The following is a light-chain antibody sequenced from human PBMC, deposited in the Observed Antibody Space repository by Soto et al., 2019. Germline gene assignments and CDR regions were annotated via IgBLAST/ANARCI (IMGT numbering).Light chain of an antibody. CDR1: SSDVGGYNY. CDR2: YVY. CDR3: SSYTTTSTVV. J-gene: IGLJ2*01. V-gene: IGLV2-14*01. Sequence: QSALTQSASVSGSPGQSITISCTGTSSDVGGYNYVSWFQQHPGKAPNLMIYYVYWRPSGVSYRFSGSKSGNTASLTISGLQAEDEADYSCSSYTTTSTVVFGGGTKVTVL.